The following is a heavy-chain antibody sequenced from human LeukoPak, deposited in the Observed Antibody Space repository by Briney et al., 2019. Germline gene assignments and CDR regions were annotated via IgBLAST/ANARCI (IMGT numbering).Heavy chain of an antibody. CDR3: ALTPDYYGSGSFDY. Sequence: TGGSLRLSCAASGFTFSSYWMSWVRQAPGKGLEWVADIKQDGSEKYCVDSVKGRFTISRDNAKNSLYLQMNSLGAEDTAVYYCALTPDYYGSGSFDYWGQGTLVTVSS. J-gene: IGHJ4*02. V-gene: IGHV3-7*01. D-gene: IGHD3-10*01. CDR2: IKQDGSEK. CDR1: GFTFSSYW.